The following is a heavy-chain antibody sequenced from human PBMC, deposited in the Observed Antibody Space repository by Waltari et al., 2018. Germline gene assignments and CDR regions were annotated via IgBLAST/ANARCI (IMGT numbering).Heavy chain of an antibody. CDR3: ARGGWGFSLDY. V-gene: IGHV3-21*01. D-gene: IGHD7-27*01. J-gene: IGHJ4*02. CDR1: GFSFGGYS. Sequence: EVQLVESGGGLVKPGGSLRLSCAASGFSFGGYSMNWVRQAPGKGLEWVSSISSTSTYTHYADSVKGRFTISRDNAKNSLYLQMNSLRGDDTAVYYCARGGWGFSLDYWGQGTLVTFSS. CDR2: ISSTSTYT.